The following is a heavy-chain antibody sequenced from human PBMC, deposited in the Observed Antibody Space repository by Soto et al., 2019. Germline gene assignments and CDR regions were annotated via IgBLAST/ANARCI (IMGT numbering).Heavy chain of an antibody. V-gene: IGHV3-23*01. Sequence: PGGSLRLSCAASGFTFSSYAMSWVRQAPGKGLEWVSAISGSGGSTYYADSVKGRFTISRDNSKNTLYLQMNSLRAEDTAVYYCAKDLSEGSSWYNNWFDPWGRGTLVTVSS. CDR3: AKDLSEGSSWYNNWFDP. J-gene: IGHJ5*02. CDR2: ISGSGGST. CDR1: GFTFSSYA. D-gene: IGHD6-13*01.